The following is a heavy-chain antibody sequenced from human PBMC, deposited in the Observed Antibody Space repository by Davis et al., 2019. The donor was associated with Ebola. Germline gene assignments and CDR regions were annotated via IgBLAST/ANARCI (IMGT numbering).Heavy chain of an antibody. Sequence: PGGSLRLSCAASGFTFSSYAMHWVRQAPGKGLEWVSGISWNSGSIGYADSVKGRFTISRDNAKNSLYLQMNSLRAEDMALYYCAALSRRDDYWGQGTLVTVSS. V-gene: IGHV3-9*03. CDR2: ISWNSGSI. CDR3: AALSRRDDY. J-gene: IGHJ4*02. D-gene: IGHD2-21*02. CDR1: GFTFSSYA.